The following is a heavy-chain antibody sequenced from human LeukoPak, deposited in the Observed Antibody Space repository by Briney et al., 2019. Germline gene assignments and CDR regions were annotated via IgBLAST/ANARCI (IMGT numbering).Heavy chain of an antibody. CDR3: VRGTGY. CDR2: ISSNGDNT. CDR1: GFTFRTYV. J-gene: IGHJ4*02. V-gene: IGHV3-64D*06. Sequence: GGSLRLSCSVSGFTFRTYVLHWVRLAPGKGLESVSAISSNGDNTYYADSVKGRFTISRDNSKNTLYLQMSSLRADDTAVYYCVRGTGYWGQGTLVTVSS.